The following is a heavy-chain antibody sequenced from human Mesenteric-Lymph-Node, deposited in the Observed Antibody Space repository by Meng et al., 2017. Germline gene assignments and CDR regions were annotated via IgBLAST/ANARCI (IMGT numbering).Heavy chain of an antibody. V-gene: IGHV3-21*01. D-gene: IGHD5-12*01. CDR3: ARDYSGLSEYYYDGMDV. J-gene: IGHJ6*02. CDR2: ISSSSSYI. CDR1: GFTFSTYS. Sequence: GESLKISCAASGFTFSTYSMNWVRQAPGKGLEWVSSISSSSSYIYYADSVKGRFTISRDNAKNSLYLQMNSLRAEDTAVYYCARDYSGLSEYYYDGMDVWGQGTTVTVSS.